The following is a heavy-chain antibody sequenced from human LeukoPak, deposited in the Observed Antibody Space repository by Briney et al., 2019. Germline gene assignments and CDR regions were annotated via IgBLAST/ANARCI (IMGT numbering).Heavy chain of an antibody. CDR2: IYYSGST. CDR3: ARDYERGVWFDP. CDR1: GGSISSSSYY. D-gene: IGHD3-16*01. V-gene: IGHV4-39*07. Sequence: ASETLSLTCAVSGGSISSSSYYWGWIRQPPGKGLEWIGSIYYSGSTYYNPSLKSRVTISVDTSKNQFSLKLSSVTAADTAVYYCARDYERGVWFDPWGQGTLVTVSS. J-gene: IGHJ5*02.